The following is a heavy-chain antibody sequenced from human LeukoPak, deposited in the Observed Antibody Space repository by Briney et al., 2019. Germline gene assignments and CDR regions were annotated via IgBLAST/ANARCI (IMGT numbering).Heavy chain of an antibody. CDR1: GFTFSTYY. D-gene: IGHD6-19*01. J-gene: IGHJ4*02. Sequence: PGGSLRLSCAASGFTFSTYYMSWVRQAPGTGLEWVANIKQDGSEKYYVDSVKGRFTISRDNTKNSLYLQMNTLRPEDTALYYCVKERDIEVAYTFGNWGQGTLVTVSS. CDR3: VKERDIEVAYTFGN. V-gene: IGHV3-7*03. CDR2: IKQDGSEK.